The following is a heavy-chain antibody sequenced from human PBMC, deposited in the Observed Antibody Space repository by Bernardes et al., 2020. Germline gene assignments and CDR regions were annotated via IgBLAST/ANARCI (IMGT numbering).Heavy chain of an antibody. V-gene: IGHV1-69*13. CDR3: ARGRGLVLTFHWFDP. CDR1: GGTFSSYA. J-gene: IGHJ5*02. Sequence: SVKVSCKASGGTFSSYAISWVRQAPGQGLEWMGGIIPIFGTANYAQKFQGRVTITADESTSTAYMELSSLRSEDTAVYYCARGRGLVLTFHWFDPWGQGTLVTVSS. D-gene: IGHD2-21*02. CDR2: IIPIFGTA.